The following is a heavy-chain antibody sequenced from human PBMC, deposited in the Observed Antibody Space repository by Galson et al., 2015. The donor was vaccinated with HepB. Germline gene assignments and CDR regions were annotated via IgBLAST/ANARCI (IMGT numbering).Heavy chain of an antibody. CDR1: GYTFTGYY. D-gene: IGHD6-6*01. V-gene: IGHV1-2*04. J-gene: IGHJ4*02. Sequence: SVKVSCKASGYTFTGYYMHWVRQAPGQGLEWMGWINPNSGGTNYAQKFQGWVTMTRDTSISTAYMELGRLRSDDTAVYYCARAVSSSSDRFDYWGQGTLVTVSS. CDR3: ARAVSSSSDRFDY. CDR2: INPNSGGT.